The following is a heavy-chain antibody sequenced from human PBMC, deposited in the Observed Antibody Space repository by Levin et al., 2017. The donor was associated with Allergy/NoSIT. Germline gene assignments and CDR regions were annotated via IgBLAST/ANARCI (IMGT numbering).Heavy chain of an antibody. V-gene: IGHV1-46*01. CDR2: INPSGGRT. Sequence: PGASVKVSCKASGYTFTRYQMHWVRQAPGQGLEWMGIINPSGGRTTYAQKFQGRVTMTRDTSTSTVYMELSSLRSEDTAVYYCVREIPSVVGATTDHYGMDVWGQGTTVTVSS. CDR3: VREIPSVVGATTDHYGMDV. J-gene: IGHJ6*02. CDR1: GYTFTRYQ. D-gene: IGHD1-26*01.